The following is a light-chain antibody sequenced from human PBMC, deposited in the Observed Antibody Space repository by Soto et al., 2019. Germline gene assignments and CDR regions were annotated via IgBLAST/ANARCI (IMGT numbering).Light chain of an antibody. CDR1: SANIGNNY. V-gene: IGLV1-51*01. Sequence: QSVLTQPPSVSAAPGQKVTISCSGSSANIGNNYVSWYQQLPGTAPKLVIYDSDKRPSEIPDRFSASKSCTSATLDITGLQTGDEADYYCGAWDSSLSVVVFGGGPKVTVL. CDR3: GAWDSSLSVVV. CDR2: DSD. J-gene: IGLJ2*01.